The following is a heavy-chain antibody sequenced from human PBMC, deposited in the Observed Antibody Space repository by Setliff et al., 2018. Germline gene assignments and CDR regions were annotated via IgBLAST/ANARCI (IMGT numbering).Heavy chain of an antibody. CDR1: GGSISSGGYS. J-gene: IGHJ5*02. V-gene: IGHV3-7*01. CDR3: VRGGEGRDDSNSGS. CDR2: INHDGIEK. D-gene: IGHD2-21*02. Sequence: ETLSLTCAVSGGSISSGGYSWSWIRQPPGKGLEWVANINHDGIEKYYVDSVKGRFTISRDNAKNSLYLQMNSLRAEDTAVYYCVRGGEGRDDSNSGSWGQGTLVTVSS.